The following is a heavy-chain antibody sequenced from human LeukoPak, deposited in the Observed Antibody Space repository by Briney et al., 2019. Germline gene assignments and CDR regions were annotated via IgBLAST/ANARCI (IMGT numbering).Heavy chain of an antibody. D-gene: IGHD5-18*01. CDR1: GGSISSYY. CDR2: IYYSGST. CDR3: ARAVGYSYGKYYFDY. J-gene: IGHJ4*02. V-gene: IGHV4-59*01. Sequence: PSETLSLTCTVSGGSISSYYWSWIRQPPGKGLEWTGYIYYSGSTNYNPSLKSRVTISVDTSKNQFSLKLSSVTAADTAVYYCARAVGYSYGKYYFDYWGQGTLVTVSS.